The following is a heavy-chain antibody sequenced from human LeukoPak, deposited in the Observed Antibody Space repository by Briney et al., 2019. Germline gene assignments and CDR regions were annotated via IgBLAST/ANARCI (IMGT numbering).Heavy chain of an antibody. Sequence: SGTLSLTCAVSGGPISSSNWWSWVRQPPGKGLEWIGSINYSGRTYYNPSLKSRLTMSVDTAKRQFSLKLISVTAADTALYYCARDIDDVGALLDFWGQGTLVTVSS. CDR2: INYSGRT. V-gene: IGHV4-4*02. D-gene: IGHD1-26*01. CDR3: ARDIDDVGALLDF. CDR1: GGPISSSNW. J-gene: IGHJ4*02.